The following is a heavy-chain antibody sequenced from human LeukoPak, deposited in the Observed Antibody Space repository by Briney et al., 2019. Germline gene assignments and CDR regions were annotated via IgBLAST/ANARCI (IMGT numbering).Heavy chain of an antibody. CDR2: ISSSGSTM. CDR1: GFTFSSYE. CDR3: ARVRVTVTTLDY. J-gene: IGHJ4*02. Sequence: GGSLRLSCAASGFTFSSYEVNRVRQAPGKGLEWVSYISSSGSTMYYADSVKGRFTVSRDNAKNSLFLQMNSLRAEDTAVYYCARVRVTVTTLDYWGQGALVTVSS. V-gene: IGHV3-48*03. D-gene: IGHD4-17*01.